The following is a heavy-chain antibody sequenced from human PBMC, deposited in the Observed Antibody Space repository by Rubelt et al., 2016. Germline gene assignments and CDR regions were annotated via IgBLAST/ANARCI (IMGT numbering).Heavy chain of an antibody. D-gene: IGHD3-16*02. J-gene: IGHJ4*02. CDR3: ASNSRGSYLYNYFDY. CDR2: IRQDGGEK. V-gene: IGHV3-7*02. Sequence: ESGGGLVQPGGSLRLSCAASGFTFSSYWMSWVRQAPGKGLEWVANIRQDGGEKYYVDSVKGRFTISRDNAKNSLFLQMNSLRAEDTAVYYCASNSRGSYLYNYFDYWGQGTLVTVSS. CDR1: GFTFSSYW.